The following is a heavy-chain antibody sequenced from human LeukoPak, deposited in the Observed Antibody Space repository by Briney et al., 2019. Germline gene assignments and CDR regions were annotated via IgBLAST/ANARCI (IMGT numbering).Heavy chain of an antibody. V-gene: IGHV4-34*01. CDR3: AWSDFWSGYKDY. CDR2: INHSGST. J-gene: IGHJ4*02. Sequence: SETLSLTCAVYGGSFSGYYWSWIRQPPGKGLEWIGEINHSGSTNYNPSLKSRVTISVDTSKNQFSLKLSSVTAADTAVYYCAWSDFWSGYKDYWGQGTLVTVSS. D-gene: IGHD3-3*01. CDR1: GGSFSGYY.